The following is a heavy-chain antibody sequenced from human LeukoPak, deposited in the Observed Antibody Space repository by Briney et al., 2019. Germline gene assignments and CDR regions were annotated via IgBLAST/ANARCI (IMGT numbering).Heavy chain of an antibody. CDR3: ARIYYDSLKGAFDI. Sequence: PGRSLRLSCAASGFTFSSYGMHWVRQAPGKGLEWVAIIWYDGSNKFYADSVKGRFTISRDNSKNTLYLQMNSLRVEDTAVYYCARIYYDSLKGAFDIWGQGTMVTVSS. J-gene: IGHJ3*02. CDR2: IWYDGSNK. D-gene: IGHD3-22*01. V-gene: IGHV3-33*01. CDR1: GFTFSSYG.